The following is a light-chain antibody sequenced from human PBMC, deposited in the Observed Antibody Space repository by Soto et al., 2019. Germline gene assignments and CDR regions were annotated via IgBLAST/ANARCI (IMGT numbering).Light chain of an antibody. CDR3: QQRYNWPLT. Sequence: EIVMTQSPATLSVSPGERATLSWMASQSVSSNLAWYKQKPGQAPRLLSYDASDRATGIPDRFSGRGSGTDFTLTISSLEPEDFAVYYCQQRYNWPLTFGGGTKVDIK. V-gene: IGKV3-11*01. CDR1: QSVSSN. CDR2: DAS. J-gene: IGKJ4*01.